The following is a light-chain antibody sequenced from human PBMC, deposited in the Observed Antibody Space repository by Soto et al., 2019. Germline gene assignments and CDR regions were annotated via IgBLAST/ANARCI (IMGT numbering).Light chain of an antibody. V-gene: IGKV4-1*01. Sequence: DIVMTQSPESLAVSLGERATINCKSSQSDLYSSNNKNYLAWYQQRPEQPPTLLIYWASTRESGVPDRFSGSGSGTDFTLTITSLQAEDVAVYYCQQYESTPPTFGQGTKLEIK. CDR3: QQYESTPPT. CDR1: QSDLYSSNNKNY. CDR2: WAS. J-gene: IGKJ2*01.